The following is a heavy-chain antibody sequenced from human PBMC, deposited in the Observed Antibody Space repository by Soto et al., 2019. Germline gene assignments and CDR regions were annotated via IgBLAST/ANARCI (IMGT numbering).Heavy chain of an antibody. J-gene: IGHJ3*02. D-gene: IGHD2-15*01. V-gene: IGHV3-15*01. Sequence: EVQLVESGGGLVKPGGSLRLSCAASGFTFSNAWMSWVRQAPGKGLEWVGRIKSKTDGGTTDYAAPVKGRFTISRDDSKNTLYLQMNSLKTEDTAVYYCATGAVVVVAATLSAFDIWGQGTMVTVSS. CDR2: IKSKTDGGTT. CDR1: GFTFSNAW. CDR3: ATGAVVVVAATLSAFDI.